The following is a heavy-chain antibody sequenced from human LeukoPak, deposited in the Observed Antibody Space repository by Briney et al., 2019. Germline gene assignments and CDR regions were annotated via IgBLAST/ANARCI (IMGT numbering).Heavy chain of an antibody. CDR2: FSGSGGST. Sequence: GGSLRLSCAASGFTFSSYAMSWVRQAPGKGLECISGFSGSGGSTYYADSVKGRFTISRDNSKNTLYLQMNSLRAEDTAVYYCAKDHANTPVVTNWGQGILVSVSS. CDR3: AKDHANTPVVTN. V-gene: IGHV3-23*01. J-gene: IGHJ4*02. CDR1: GFTFSSYA. D-gene: IGHD2-21*02.